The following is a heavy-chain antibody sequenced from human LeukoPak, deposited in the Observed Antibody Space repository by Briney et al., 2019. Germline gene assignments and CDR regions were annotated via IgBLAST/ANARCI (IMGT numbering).Heavy chain of an antibody. CDR3: ARKDGGRDGMDV. CDR1: GYTFTDYY. V-gene: IGHV1-2*02. J-gene: IGHJ6*02. D-gene: IGHD4-23*01. CDR2: LNPNALVT. Sequence: ASVKVSCRASGYTFTDYYMHWVRQAPGQGLEWMGWLNPNALVTNYAQHFQGRVSMTWDTSISTGYMDLHSLTSDDTAVYYCARKDGGRDGMDVWGQGTTVTVSS.